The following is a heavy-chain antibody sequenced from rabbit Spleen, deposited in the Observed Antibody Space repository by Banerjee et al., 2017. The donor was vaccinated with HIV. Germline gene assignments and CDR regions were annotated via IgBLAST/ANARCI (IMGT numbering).Heavy chain of an antibody. D-gene: IGHD2-1*01. CDR1: GVSFSGDSY. V-gene: IGHV1S40*01. J-gene: IGHJ4*01. Sequence: QSLEESGGDLVKPGASLTLTCIASGVSFSGDSYMCWVRQAPGKGLEWIACIDAGSSGFTYFASWAKGRFTISKTSSTTVTLQMTSLTAADTATYFRARIDLDYDDVDLWGPGTLVTVS. CDR2: IDAGSSGFT. CDR3: ARIDLDYDDVDL.